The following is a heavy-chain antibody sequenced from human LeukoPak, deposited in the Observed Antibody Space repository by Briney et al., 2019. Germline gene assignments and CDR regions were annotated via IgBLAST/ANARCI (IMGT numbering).Heavy chain of an antibody. D-gene: IGHD1-26*01. CDR1: GGSISSDY. CDR2: VYHSGST. CDR3: AGHKGLVVGATNYYYYYYMDV. V-gene: IGHV4-59*08. Sequence: AETLSLTCTVSGGSISSDYWSWIRQPPGKGLEWIGYVYHSGSTKYNPSLKSRVIKSVDTSMNQFSLKLSSVTAADTAVYYCAGHKGLVVGATNYYYYYYMDVWGKGTTVTVSS. J-gene: IGHJ6*03.